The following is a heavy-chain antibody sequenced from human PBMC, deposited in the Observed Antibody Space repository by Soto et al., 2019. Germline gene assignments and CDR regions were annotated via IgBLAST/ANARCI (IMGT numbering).Heavy chain of an antibody. Sequence: PGESLKISCQGSGYSFGAYWIGWVRQKPGKGLEWMGIICPGDSDTRHRPSCQGQVTSSGDKSINTADLRLSNLKASYTAMYFCARGCIIGTPPDYLGQGTQVTVAS. CDR3: ARGCIIGTPPDY. CDR2: ICPGDSDT. CDR1: GYSFGAYW. V-gene: IGHV5-51*01. J-gene: IGHJ4*02. D-gene: IGHD1-7*01.